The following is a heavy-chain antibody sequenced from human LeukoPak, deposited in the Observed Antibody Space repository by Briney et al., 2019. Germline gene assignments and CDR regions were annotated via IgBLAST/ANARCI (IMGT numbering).Heavy chain of an antibody. CDR1: GYTFTDYY. CDR3: ARVVSSGWYYFDY. J-gene: IGHJ4*02. D-gene: IGHD6-19*01. Sequence: ASVKVSCKASGYTFTDYYMHWMRQAPGQGLEWMGWINPNSGGTNYAQKFQGRVTMTRDTAISTAYMELSRLRSDDTAVYYCARVVSSGWYYFDYWGQGTLVTVSS. V-gene: IGHV1-2*02. CDR2: INPNSGGT.